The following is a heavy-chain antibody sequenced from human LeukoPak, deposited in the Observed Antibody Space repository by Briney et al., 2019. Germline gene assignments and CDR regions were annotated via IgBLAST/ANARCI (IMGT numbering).Heavy chain of an antibody. CDR3: ARPRDPLDRGYSNYLFDY. CDR2: ISSSSSYI. D-gene: IGHD4-11*01. CDR1: GFTFSSYA. J-gene: IGHJ4*02. V-gene: IGHV3-21*01. Sequence: GGSLRLSCAASGFTFSSYAMHWVRQAPGKGLEWVSSISSSSSYIYYADSVKGRFTISRDNAKNSLYLQMNSLRAEDTAVYYCARPRDPLDRGYSNYLFDYWGQGTLVTVSS.